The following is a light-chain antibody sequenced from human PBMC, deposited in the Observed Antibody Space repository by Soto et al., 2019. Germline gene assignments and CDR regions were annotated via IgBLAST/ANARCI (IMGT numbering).Light chain of an antibody. CDR2: EVS. CDR3: CSYVAGDSWV. J-gene: IGLJ3*02. CDR1: DSDVGGHSH. Sequence: QSALTQPPSASGSPGQAVTISCTGSDSDVGGHSHVSWYQQHPGEAPKLMIYEVSKRPSGVPDRFSGSKSGNTASLTVSGLQADDEADYYCCSYVAGDSWVFGGGTKLPVL. V-gene: IGLV2-8*01.